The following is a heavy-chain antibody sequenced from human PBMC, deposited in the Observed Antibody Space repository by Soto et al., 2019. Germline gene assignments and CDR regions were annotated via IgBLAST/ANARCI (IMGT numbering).Heavy chain of an antibody. D-gene: IGHD6-13*01. Sequence: QVQLQESGPGLVKPSQTLSLTCTVSGGSISSGGYYWSWIRQHPGKGLEWIGYIYYIGSTYYNPSLKSRVTISLDTSKKQFSLKLSSVTAADTAVYYCARDIQYSRVFYGMDVWGQGTTVTVSS. V-gene: IGHV4-31*03. CDR1: GGSISSGGYY. CDR3: ARDIQYSRVFYGMDV. J-gene: IGHJ6*02. CDR2: IYYIGST.